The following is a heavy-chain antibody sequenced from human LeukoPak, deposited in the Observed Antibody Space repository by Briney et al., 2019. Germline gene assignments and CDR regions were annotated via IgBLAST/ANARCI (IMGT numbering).Heavy chain of an antibody. J-gene: IGHJ2*01. CDR1: GGSISSYY. D-gene: IGHD6-13*01. CDR2: IYTSGST. CDR3: ARDHSSSWYNGYFDL. V-gene: IGHV4-4*07. Sequence: SETLSLTCTVSGGSISSYYWSWIRQPAGKGLEWIGRIYTSGSTNYNPSLKSRVTMSVDTSRNQFSLKLSSVTAADTAVYYCARDHSSSWYNGYFDLWGRGTLVTVSS.